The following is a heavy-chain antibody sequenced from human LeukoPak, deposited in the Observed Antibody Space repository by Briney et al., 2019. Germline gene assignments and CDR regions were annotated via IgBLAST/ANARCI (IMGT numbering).Heavy chain of an antibody. CDR3: AREYDYAWGSYRSFDY. V-gene: IGHV3-21*01. Sequence: GGSLRLSCAASGFTFSSYSMNWVRQAPGKGLEWVSSISSSSSYIYYADSVKGRFTISRDNAKNSLYLQMNSLRAEDTAVYYCAREYDYAWGSYRSFDYWGQGTLVTVSS. J-gene: IGHJ4*02. CDR2: ISSSSSYI. CDR1: GFTFSSYS. D-gene: IGHD3-16*02.